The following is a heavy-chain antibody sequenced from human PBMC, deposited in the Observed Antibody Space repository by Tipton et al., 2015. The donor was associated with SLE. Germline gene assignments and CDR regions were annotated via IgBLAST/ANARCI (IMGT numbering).Heavy chain of an antibody. CDR3: ARGGGFDAFDI. V-gene: IGHV4-59*01. J-gene: IGHJ3*02. CDR2: IYYSGST. D-gene: IGHD1-26*01. Sequence: LRLSCSVSGGSISSFYWSWIRQPPGKGLEWIGYIYYSGSTNYNPSLKSRVTISVDTSKNQFSLKLSSVTAADTAVYYCARGGGFDAFDIWGQGTVVSVSS. CDR1: GGSISSFY.